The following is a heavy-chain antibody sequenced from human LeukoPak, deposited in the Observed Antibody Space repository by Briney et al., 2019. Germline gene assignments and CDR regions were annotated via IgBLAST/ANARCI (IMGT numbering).Heavy chain of an antibody. CDR1: GDRVSSNSAA. CDR2: TYYRSKWYN. J-gene: IGHJ3*02. D-gene: IGHD2-21*01. Sequence: SQTLSLPCAISGDRVSSNSAAWNWIRQSPSRGLEWLGRTYYRSKWYNDYAVSVKSRITINPDTSKNRFSLQLDSVTPEDTAVYYCCHSLSGRTGAFDIWGRGTVVTVSS. V-gene: IGHV6-1*01. CDR3: CHSLSGRTGAFDI.